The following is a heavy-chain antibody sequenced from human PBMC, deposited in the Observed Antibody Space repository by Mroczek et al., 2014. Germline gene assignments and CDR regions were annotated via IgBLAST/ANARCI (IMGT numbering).Heavy chain of an antibody. Sequence: QVQLQQWGAGLLKPSETLSLTCAVYGGSFSGYYWSWIRQPPGKGLEWIGEINHSGSTNYNPSLKSRVTISVDTSKNQFSLKLSSVTAADTAVYYCARERTTVTTSGYYYMDVWGKGTTVTVSS. D-gene: IGHD4-17*01. CDR3: ARERTTVTTSGYYYMDV. V-gene: IGHV4-34*01. CDR1: GGSFSGYY. J-gene: IGHJ6*03. CDR2: INHSGST.